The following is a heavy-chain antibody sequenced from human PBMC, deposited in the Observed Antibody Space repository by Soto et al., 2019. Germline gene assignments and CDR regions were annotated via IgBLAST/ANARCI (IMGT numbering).Heavy chain of an antibody. D-gene: IGHD1-26*01. Sequence: GGSLRLSCAASGFIFENFGMSWVRQAPGKGLEWISSISGSGFKKYYADSVKGRFTIPRDNSKSTVYLELNNLSAEDTAVYHCAKNQGVELVPLATVDWFDPWGQGSVVTVSS. CDR3: AKNQGVELVPLATVDWFDP. CDR2: ISGSGFKK. CDR1: GFIFENFG. V-gene: IGHV3-23*01. J-gene: IGHJ5*02.